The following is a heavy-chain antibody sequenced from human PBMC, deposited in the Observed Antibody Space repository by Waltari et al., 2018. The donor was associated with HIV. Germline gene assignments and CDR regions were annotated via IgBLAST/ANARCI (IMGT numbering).Heavy chain of an antibody. Sequence: EVQLVESGGGLVKPGGSLRLSCAASGFIFSNAWRSWVRQAPGKGLEWVGRIKSKSAGGSVDHAAPVKGRFTISRDDSKNTLYLQLNSLKTEDTALYYCTTGLDNYYDYWGLGTLVTVSS. CDR2: IKSKSAGGSV. CDR1: GFIFSNAW. J-gene: IGHJ4*02. CDR3: TTGLDNYYDY. V-gene: IGHV3-15*01.